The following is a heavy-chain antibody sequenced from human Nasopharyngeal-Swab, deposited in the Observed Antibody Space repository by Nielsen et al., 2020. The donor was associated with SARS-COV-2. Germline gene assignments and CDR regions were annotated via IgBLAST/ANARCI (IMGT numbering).Heavy chain of an antibody. CDR3: ARRAGSGWYGY. D-gene: IGHD6-19*01. CDR2: IYYSGST. Sequence: SETLSLTCIVSGGSISSYYWSWIRQPPGKGLEWIGYIYYSGSTNYNPSLKSRVTISVDTSKNQFSLKLSSVTAADTAVYYCARRAGSGWYGYWGQGTLVTVSS. CDR1: GGSISSYY. J-gene: IGHJ4*02. V-gene: IGHV4-59*01.